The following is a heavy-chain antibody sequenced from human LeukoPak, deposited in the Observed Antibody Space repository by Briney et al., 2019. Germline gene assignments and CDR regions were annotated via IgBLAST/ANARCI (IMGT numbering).Heavy chain of an antibody. CDR3: ARFLSGNYSDC. V-gene: IGHV5-51*01. CDR2: IYPGDSDT. Sequence: GESLKISCKGSGYSFTNYWIGWVRQMPGKGLAWMGIIYPGDSDTKYSPSFQGQVTISADKSISTAYLQWSSLKASDTAMYYCARFLSGNYSDCWGQGTLVTVSS. D-gene: IGHD1-26*01. J-gene: IGHJ4*02. CDR1: GYSFTNYW.